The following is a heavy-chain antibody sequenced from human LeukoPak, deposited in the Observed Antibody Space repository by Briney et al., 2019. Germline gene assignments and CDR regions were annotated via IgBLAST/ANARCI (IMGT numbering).Heavy chain of an antibody. J-gene: IGHJ4*02. V-gene: IGHV3-53*04. CDR2: IYSDGST. D-gene: IGHD6-19*01. CDR3: AKVYGYSSGWFDY. Sequence: QPGGSLRLSCAASGFTVSSNYMSWVRQAPGKGLEWASVIYSDGSTYYADSAKGRFTIYRHNSKNTLYLLMNSLRAEDTAVYFCAKVYGYSSGWFDYWGQGTLVTVSS. CDR1: GFTVSSNY.